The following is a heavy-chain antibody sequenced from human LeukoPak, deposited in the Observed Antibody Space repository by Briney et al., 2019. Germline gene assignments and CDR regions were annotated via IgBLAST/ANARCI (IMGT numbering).Heavy chain of an antibody. D-gene: IGHD3-10*01. Sequence: GGPLRLSCAASGFTFSNYWMHWVRQAPGKGLVWVSRLNSDGTSMSYADSVKGRFTISRDNAKNTLYLQMNSLRAEDTAVYYCARSGDDISIVRGIIEDFWGQGTLVTVSS. CDR2: LNSDGTSM. CDR1: GFTFSNYW. CDR3: ARSGDDISIVRGIIEDF. V-gene: IGHV3-74*01. J-gene: IGHJ4*02.